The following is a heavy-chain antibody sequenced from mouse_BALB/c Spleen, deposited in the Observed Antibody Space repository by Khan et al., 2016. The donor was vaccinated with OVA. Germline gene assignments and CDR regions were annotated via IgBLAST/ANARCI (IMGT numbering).Heavy chain of an antibody. V-gene: IGHV2-6-1*01. J-gene: IGHJ4*01. CDR1: GFSLANYG. CDR2: IWSDGTT. D-gene: IGHD2-10*01. CDR3: ARQPYYHYYIMDY. Sequence: QVQLKESGPGLVAPSQSLSITCTISGFSLANYGVHWVRQPPGKGLEWLVVIWSDGTTNYNSALKSRLSISRDNSKSQVFLKMNSLQTDYTAMYYCARQPYYHYYIMDYWGQGTSVTVSS.